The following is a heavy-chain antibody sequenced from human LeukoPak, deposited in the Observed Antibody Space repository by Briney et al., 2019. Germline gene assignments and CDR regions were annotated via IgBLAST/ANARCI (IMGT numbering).Heavy chain of an antibody. CDR2: IYTSGST. J-gene: IGHJ3*02. CDR1: GGSISSYY. V-gene: IGHV4-4*07. D-gene: IGHD4-11*01. CDR3: ARPNIPYSNYDAFDI. Sequence: SETLSLTCTVSGGSISSYYWSWIRQPAGKGLEWIGRIYTSGSTNYNPSLKSRVTISVDTSKNQFSLKLSSVTAADTAVYYCARPNIPYSNYDAFDIWGQGTMVTVSS.